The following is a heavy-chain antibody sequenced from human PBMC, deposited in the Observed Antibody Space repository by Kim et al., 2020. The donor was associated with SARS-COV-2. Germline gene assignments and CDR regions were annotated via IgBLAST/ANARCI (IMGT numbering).Heavy chain of an antibody. CDR3: AREIAYYDFWSGYPEY. CDR2: IWYDGSNK. CDR1: GFTFSSYG. D-gene: IGHD3-3*01. J-gene: IGHJ4*02. V-gene: IGHV3-33*01. Sequence: GGSLRLSCAASGFTFSSYGMHWVRQAPGKGLEWVAVIWYDGSNKYYADSVKGRFTISRDNSKNTLYLQMNSLRAEDTAVYYCAREIAYYDFWSGYPEYWGQGTLVTVSS.